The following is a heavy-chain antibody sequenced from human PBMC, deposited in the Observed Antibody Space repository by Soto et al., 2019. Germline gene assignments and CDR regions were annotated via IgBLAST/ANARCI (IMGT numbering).Heavy chain of an antibody. CDR2: IYYSGST. Sequence: SETLSLTCTVSGGSISSYYWSWIRQPPGKGLEWIGYIYYSGSTNYNPSLKSRVTISVDTSKNQFSLKLSSVTAADTAVYYCARSSAYYYDSSGYYFVIRGQGTLVTVSS. CDR1: GGSISSYY. CDR3: ARSSAYYYDSSGYYFVI. V-gene: IGHV4-59*01. D-gene: IGHD3-22*01. J-gene: IGHJ4*02.